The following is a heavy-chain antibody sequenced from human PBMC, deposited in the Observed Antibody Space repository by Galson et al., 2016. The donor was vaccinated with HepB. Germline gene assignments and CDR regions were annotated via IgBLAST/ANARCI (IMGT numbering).Heavy chain of an antibody. V-gene: IGHV3-7*01. CDR1: GSTISGSW. Sequence: SLRLSCAVSGSTISGSWMYWVRQAPGKGLEWVANINPDGSGKNYVDSVKGRFTISRDDAKNSLYLQMDSLRAEDTAVYCCARGAFLGGQGTLVTVSS. D-gene: IGHD2/OR15-2a*01. J-gene: IGHJ4*02. CDR2: INPDGSGK. CDR3: ARGAFL.